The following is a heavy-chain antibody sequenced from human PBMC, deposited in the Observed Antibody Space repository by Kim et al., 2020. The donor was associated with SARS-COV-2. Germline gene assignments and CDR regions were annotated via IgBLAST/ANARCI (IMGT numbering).Heavy chain of an antibody. Sequence: SETLSLTCTVSGGSISSYYWSWIRQPPGKGLEWIGYIYYSGSTNYNPSLKSRVTISVDTSKNQFSLKLSSVTAADTAVYYCARAVTTSPEEGPLRYFDWLSLPETYNWFDPWGQGTLVTVSS. J-gene: IGHJ5*02. CDR3: ARAVTTSPEEGPLRYFDWLSLPETYNWFDP. D-gene: IGHD3-9*01. CDR1: GGSISSYY. V-gene: IGHV4-59*13. CDR2: IYYSGST.